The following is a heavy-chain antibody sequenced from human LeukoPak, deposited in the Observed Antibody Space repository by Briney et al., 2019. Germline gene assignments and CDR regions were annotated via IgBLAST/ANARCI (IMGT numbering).Heavy chain of an antibody. CDR1: GFTFSSYA. CDR2: ISGSGGST. CDR3: ARMTTVTTEFDY. Sequence: GGSLRLSCAASGFTFSSYAMSWVRQAPGKGLEWVSAISGSGGSTYYADSVKGRFTISRDNSKNTLYLQMNSLRAEDTAVYYCARMTTVTTEFDYWGQGTLVTVSS. D-gene: IGHD4-17*01. V-gene: IGHV3-23*01. J-gene: IGHJ4*02.